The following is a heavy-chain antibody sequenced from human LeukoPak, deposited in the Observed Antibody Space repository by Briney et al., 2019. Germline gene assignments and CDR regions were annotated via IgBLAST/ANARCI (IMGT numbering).Heavy chain of an antibody. D-gene: IGHD3-10*01. V-gene: IGHV3-23*01. CDR2: ISGSGGST. CDR3: AKDRRGGYYYYMDV. Sequence: GGSLRLSCAASGFTVSSNSMSWVRQAPGKGLEWVSAISGSGGSTYYADSVKGRFTISRDNSKNTLYLQMNSLRAEDTAVYYCAKDRRGGYYYYMDVWGKGTTVTVSS. CDR1: GFTVSSNS. J-gene: IGHJ6*03.